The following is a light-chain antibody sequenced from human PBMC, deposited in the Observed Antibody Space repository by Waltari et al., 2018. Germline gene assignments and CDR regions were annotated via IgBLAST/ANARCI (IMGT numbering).Light chain of an antibody. V-gene: IGKV3-20*01. Sequence: EIVLTQSPGTLSLSPGERATLSCRATESVPANYLAWYQQKPGQAPRLLISDASSRATGIPDRFSGRGSGTDFTLTIARLEPEDFALYYCQQYGETPWTFGQGTKVDLK. CDR1: ESVPANY. CDR2: DAS. J-gene: IGKJ1*01. CDR3: QQYGETPWT.